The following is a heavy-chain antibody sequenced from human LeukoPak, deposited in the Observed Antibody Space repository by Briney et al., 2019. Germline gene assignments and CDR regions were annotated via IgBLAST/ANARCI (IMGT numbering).Heavy chain of an antibody. V-gene: IGHV4-61*02. CDR1: GGSISSGSYY. J-gene: IGHJ4*02. CDR2: IYTSGST. Sequence: SETLSLTCTVSGGSISSGSYYWSWIRQPAGKGLEWIGRIYTSGSTNYNPSLKSRVTISVDTSKNQFSLKLSSVTAADTAVYYCAARRLYYFDYWGQGTLVTVSS. D-gene: IGHD2/OR15-2a*01. CDR3: AARRLYYFDY.